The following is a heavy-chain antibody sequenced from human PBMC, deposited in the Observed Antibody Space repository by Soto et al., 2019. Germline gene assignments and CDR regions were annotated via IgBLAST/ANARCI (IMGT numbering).Heavy chain of an antibody. D-gene: IGHD1-26*01. CDR1: GYTLINYG. CDR3: ARMVGGSHYAAFDF. V-gene: IGHV1-18*01. CDR2: ISAYNANT. Sequence: QVQLVQSGAEVKKPGASVKVSCKASGYTLINYGISWVRQAPGQGVEWMGWISAYNANTNYAQKFQGRVAMTTDTSTSTAYMELRSLRSDDTAVYFCARMVGGSHYAAFDFWGQGTLVTVSS. J-gene: IGHJ4*02.